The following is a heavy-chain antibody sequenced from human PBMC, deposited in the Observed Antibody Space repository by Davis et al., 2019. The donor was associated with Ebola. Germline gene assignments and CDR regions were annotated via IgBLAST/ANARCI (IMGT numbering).Heavy chain of an antibody. V-gene: IGHV3-15*01. CDR2: IKSKTDGGTT. CDR1: GFTFSNAW. Sequence: GESLKISCAASGFTFSNAWMSWVRQAPGKGLEWVGRIKSKTDGGTTDYAAPVKGRFTISRDDSKNTLYLQMNSLKTEDTAVYYCTTGGILLWFGGDAFDIWGQGTMVTVSS. CDR3: TTGGILLWFGGDAFDI. D-gene: IGHD3-10*01. J-gene: IGHJ3*02.